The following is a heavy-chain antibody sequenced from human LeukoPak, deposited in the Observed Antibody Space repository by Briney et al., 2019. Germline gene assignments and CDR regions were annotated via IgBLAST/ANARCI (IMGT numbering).Heavy chain of an antibody. J-gene: IGHJ4*02. Sequence: GGSLRLSCAASGFTFSTYSMTWVRQAPGKGLEWVASIKQDGSDKFYMDSVKSRFTISRDNAKNSLFLQMSSLSPEDTAVYYCARRFGAYADFWGQGTLVTVSS. V-gene: IGHV3-7*02. CDR1: GFTFSTYS. CDR2: IKQDGSDK. CDR3: ARRFGAYADF. D-gene: IGHD5-12*01.